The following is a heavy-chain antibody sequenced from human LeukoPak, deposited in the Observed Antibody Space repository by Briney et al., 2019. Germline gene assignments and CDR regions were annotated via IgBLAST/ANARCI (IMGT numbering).Heavy chain of an antibody. J-gene: IGHJ4*02. CDR2: ISGSGGST. V-gene: IGHV3-23*01. Sequence: GGSLRLSCAASGFSLATSDMSWVRQAPGKGLEWVSGISGSGGSTYYADSVKGRFTISRDNSKNTLYLQMNSLRAEDTAVYYCAKESPYSSGWYGPIDYWGQGTLVTASS. CDR3: AKESPYSSGWYGPIDY. CDR1: GFSLATSD. D-gene: IGHD6-19*01.